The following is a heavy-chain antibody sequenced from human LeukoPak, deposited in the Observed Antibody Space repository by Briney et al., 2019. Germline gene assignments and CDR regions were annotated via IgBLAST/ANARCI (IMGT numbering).Heavy chain of an antibody. J-gene: IGHJ4*02. V-gene: IGHV5-51*01. Sequence: GESLKISCQGSGYSFANSWIGWVRQMPGKGLEWMGIIYPGDSDTRYSPSFQGQVTISADKSISTAYLQWSSLKASDTAMYYCARLGDCGGDCYLDYWGQGTLVTVSS. CDR3: ARLGDCGGDCYLDY. CDR1: GYSFANSW. CDR2: IYPGDSDT. D-gene: IGHD2-21*02.